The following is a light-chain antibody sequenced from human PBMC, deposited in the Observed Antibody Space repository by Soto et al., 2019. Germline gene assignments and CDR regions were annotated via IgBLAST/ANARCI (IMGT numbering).Light chain of an antibody. CDR3: QQYGSSPKT. V-gene: IGKV3-20*01. CDR2: GAS. Sequence: EIVLTQAPATLSLSPGERATLSCRASQSVSSSYLAWYQQKPGQAPRLLIDGASSRATGIPDRFSGSGSGTDFTLTISRLEPEDFAVYYCQQYGSSPKTFGQGTKVDIK. J-gene: IGKJ1*01. CDR1: QSVSSSY.